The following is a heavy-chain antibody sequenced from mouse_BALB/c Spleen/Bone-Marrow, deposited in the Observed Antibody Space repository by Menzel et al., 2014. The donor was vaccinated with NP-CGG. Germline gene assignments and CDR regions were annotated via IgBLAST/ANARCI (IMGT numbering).Heavy chain of an antibody. D-gene: IGHD2-1*01. Sequence: VQGVESGAELVKPGTSVKVSCKASGYALTNYLIEWVKQRPGQGLEWIGVINPGSGGTNYNEKFKGKATLTADKSSRTAFMTLRRLTSDESAVYFCARSTGNLYAMDYWGQGTSVTVSS. CDR1: GYALTNYL. CDR3: ARSTGNLYAMDY. J-gene: IGHJ4*01. CDR2: INPGSGGT. V-gene: IGHV1-54*01.